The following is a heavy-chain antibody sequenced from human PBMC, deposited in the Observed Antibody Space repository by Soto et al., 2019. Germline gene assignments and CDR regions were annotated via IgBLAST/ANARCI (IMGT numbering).Heavy chain of an antibody. J-gene: IGHJ6*02. V-gene: IGHV3-30-3*01. Sequence: QVQLVESGGGVVQPGRSLRLSCAASGFTFSSYAMHWVRQAPGKGLEWVAVISYDGSNKYYADSVKGRFTISRDNSKNTLYLQMNGLRAGDTAVYYCARAGCDGGSCYTLVGLRYGMDVWGQGTTVTVSS. CDR1: GFTFSSYA. CDR3: ARAGCDGGSCYTLVGLRYGMDV. CDR2: ISYDGSNK. D-gene: IGHD2-15*01.